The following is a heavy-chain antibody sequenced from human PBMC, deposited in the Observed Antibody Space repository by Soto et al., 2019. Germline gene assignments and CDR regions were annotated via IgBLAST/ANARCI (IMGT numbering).Heavy chain of an antibody. CDR2: ISRGSRFL. V-gene: IGHV3-21*02. Sequence: EVKLVESGGGLVKPGESLRLSCAASGFNFEVYSMNWVRQTPVKGLEWVSSISRGSRFLHYADSIKGRCTISRDDAESSLHLQIDTLRAEDTAVYFCARDFFGSGPDYYLDVWGTGTPVTVS. J-gene: IGHJ6*03. CDR3: ARDFFGSGPDYYLDV. CDR1: GFNFEVYS. D-gene: IGHD3-10*01.